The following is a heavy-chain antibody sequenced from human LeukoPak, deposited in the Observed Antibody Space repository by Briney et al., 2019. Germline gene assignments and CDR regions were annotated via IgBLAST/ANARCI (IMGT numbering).Heavy chain of an antibody. CDR1: GFTFSTSA. Sequence: SVKVSCKTSGFTFSTSAVQWVRQPRGQPLEWIGWIIVGTGETNYAQSLQGRLTITRDMSTSTAYMELSSLRSEDTAVYYCATYSSGWSGYYFDYWGQGTLVTVSA. CDR2: IIVGTGET. J-gene: IGHJ4*02. CDR3: ATYSSGWSGYYFDY. D-gene: IGHD6-19*01. V-gene: IGHV1-58*01.